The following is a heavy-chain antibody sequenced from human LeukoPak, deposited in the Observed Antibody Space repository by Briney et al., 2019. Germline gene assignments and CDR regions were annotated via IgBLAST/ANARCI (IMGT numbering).Heavy chain of an antibody. J-gene: IGHJ4*02. Sequence: GGSLRLSCAASGFTFSSYSMNWVRQAPGKGLEWFSSISSSSSYIYYADSVKGRFTISRDNAKNSLYLQMNSLRAEDTAVYYCARDQPHYYGSGSYYVRERYFDYWGQGTLVTVSS. V-gene: IGHV3-21*01. CDR1: GFTFSSYS. CDR3: ARDQPHYYGSGSYYVRERYFDY. D-gene: IGHD3-10*01. CDR2: ISSSSSYI.